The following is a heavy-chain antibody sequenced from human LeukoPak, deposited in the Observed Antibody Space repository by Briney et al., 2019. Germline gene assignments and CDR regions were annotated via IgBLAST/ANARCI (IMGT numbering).Heavy chain of an antibody. J-gene: IGHJ4*02. CDR1: GGSISSYY. Sequence: SETLSLTCTVSGGSISSYYWSWIRQPPGKGLERIGYIYYSGSTNYNPSLKSRVTISVDTSKNQFSLKLSSVTAADTAVYYCARARRDRGYSYYYFDYWGQGTLVTVSS. D-gene: IGHD5-18*01. V-gene: IGHV4-59*01. CDR3: ARARRDRGYSYYYFDY. CDR2: IYYSGST.